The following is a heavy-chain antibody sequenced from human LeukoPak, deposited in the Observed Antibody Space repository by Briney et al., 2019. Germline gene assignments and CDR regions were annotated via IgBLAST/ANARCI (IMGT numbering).Heavy chain of an antibody. CDR3: TTDPRVVPSDY. CDR1: GFTVSSNY. J-gene: IGHJ4*02. V-gene: IGHV3-15*01. D-gene: IGHD3-3*01. Sequence: GGSLRLSCAASGFTVSSNYMSWVRQAPGKGLEWVGRIKSKTDGGTTDYAAPVKGRFTISRDDSKNTLYLQMNSLKTEDTAVYYCTTDPRVVPSDYWGQGTLVTVSS. CDR2: IKSKTDGGTT.